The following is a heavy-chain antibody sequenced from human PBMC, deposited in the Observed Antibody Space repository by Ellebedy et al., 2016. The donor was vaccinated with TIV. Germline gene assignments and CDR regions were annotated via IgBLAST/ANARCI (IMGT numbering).Heavy chain of an antibody. CDR3: ARQFTSGYGFDY. V-gene: IGHV4-30-4*01. J-gene: IGHJ4*02. D-gene: IGHD3-3*01. Sequence: MPSETLSLTCTVSGGSISSGDYYWSWIRQPPGKGLEWIGYIYYSGSTHYNPSLKSRVTISVDTSKNQFSLKLSSVTAADTAVYYCARQFTSGYGFDYWGQGTLVTVSS. CDR2: IYYSGST. CDR1: GGSISSGDYY.